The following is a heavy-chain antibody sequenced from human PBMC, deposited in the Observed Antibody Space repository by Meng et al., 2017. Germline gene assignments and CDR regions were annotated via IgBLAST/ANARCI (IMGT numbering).Heavy chain of an antibody. Sequence: QWQLVQSGGVVKKPGSSVKVSCTASGGTFSSYAISWVRQAPGQGLEWMGGIIPIFGTANYAQKFQGRVTITADKSTSTAYMELSSLRSEDTAVYYCHSGWYQAGDDYWGQGTLVTVSS. D-gene: IGHD6-19*01. CDR3: HSGWYQAGDDY. V-gene: IGHV1-69*06. CDR1: GGTFSSYA. J-gene: IGHJ4*02. CDR2: IIPIFGTA.